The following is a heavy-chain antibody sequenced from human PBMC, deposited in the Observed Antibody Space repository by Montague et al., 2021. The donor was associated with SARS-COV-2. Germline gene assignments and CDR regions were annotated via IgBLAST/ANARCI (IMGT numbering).Heavy chain of an antibody. J-gene: IGHJ6*02. CDR3: ARFGRQQLLWLSGMDV. Sequence: SETLSLTCNVSGDSICSSSFYWGWIRQPPGKGLEWIGSIYYSGTTYYKPSLKSRLTISVDTSKNQFSLKLSSVTAADTAVYYCARFGRQQLLWLSGMDVWGQGTTVTVSS. CDR1: GDSICSSSFY. CDR2: IYYSGTT. V-gene: IGHV4-39*07. D-gene: IGHD6-13*01.